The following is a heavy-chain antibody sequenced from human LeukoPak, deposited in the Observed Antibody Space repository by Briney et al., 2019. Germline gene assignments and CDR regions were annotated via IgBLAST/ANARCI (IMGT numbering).Heavy chain of an antibody. V-gene: IGHV3-48*03. D-gene: IGHD1-1*01. CDR2: ISSSGSTI. Sequence: GGSLRLSCAASGFTFSSYEMNWVRQAPGKGLEWVSYISSSGSTIYYADSVKGRFTISRDNAKNSLYLQMNSLRAGDTALYYCARDWGTYNYYFDYWGQGTLVTVSS. CDR3: ARDWGTYNYYFDY. J-gene: IGHJ4*02. CDR1: GFTFSSYE.